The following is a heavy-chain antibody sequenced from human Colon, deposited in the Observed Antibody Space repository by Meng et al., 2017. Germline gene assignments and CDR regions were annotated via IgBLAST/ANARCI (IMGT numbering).Heavy chain of an antibody. J-gene: IGHJ4*02. CDR2: VTASGGST. CDR1: GFTFSCFA. CDR3: ANEYLPGVYFY. V-gene: IGHV3-23*04. Sequence: VAQCGCVVGHPGSSVKLSCVASGFTFSCFAMNWVRQAPGKGLEWVAVVTASGGSTNYADSVKGRFTISTDNSKSTLYMQMTDLRSEDTAVYYCANEYLPGVYFYWGQGTLVTVSS. D-gene: IGHD3-9*01.